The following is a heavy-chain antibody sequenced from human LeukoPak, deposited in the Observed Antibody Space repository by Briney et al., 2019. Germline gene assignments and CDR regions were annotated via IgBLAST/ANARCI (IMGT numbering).Heavy chain of an antibody. Sequence: PGGSLRLSCAASGFTFSGYAMNWVRQAPGKGLEWVSSLSGSGGSTYYADSVKGRFTISRDNSKNTLYLQMNSLRAEDTAVYYCAKAVYSSGWYYFDYWGQGTLVTVSS. CDR1: GFTFSGYA. V-gene: IGHV3-23*01. CDR3: AKAVYSSGWYYFDY. CDR2: LSGSGGST. D-gene: IGHD6-19*01. J-gene: IGHJ4*02.